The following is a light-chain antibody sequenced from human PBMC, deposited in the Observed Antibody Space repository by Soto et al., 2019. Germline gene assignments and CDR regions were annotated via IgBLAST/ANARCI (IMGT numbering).Light chain of an antibody. J-gene: IGKJ1*01. Sequence: IQMTQSPSSLSASVGDRVTITCRASQGISTSLNWYQQKPGKAPKXLIYAASSLQSGVPSRFSGSGSETDCTLTISSLQPEDFATYSCQQSYSTTWTLGQGTKVDIK. CDR2: AAS. V-gene: IGKV1-39*01. CDR1: QGISTS. CDR3: QQSYSTTWT.